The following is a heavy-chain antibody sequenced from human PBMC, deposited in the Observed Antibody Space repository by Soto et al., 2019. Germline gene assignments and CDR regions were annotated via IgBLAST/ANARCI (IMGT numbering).Heavy chain of an antibody. CDR2: IIPVFRTS. D-gene: IGHD1-1*01. V-gene: IGHV1-69*18. CDR3: ARWNGYGDL. CDR1: GVTFSSYA. J-gene: IGHJ5*02. Sequence: QVQLVQSGAELKKPGSSVKVSCSASGVTFSSYAFTWVRQAPGQGLEWMGNIIPVFRTSNYAQGFQGRLTISADESTNTIYMELSSLRSEDTAVYFCARWNGYGDLWGQGTLVTVSS.